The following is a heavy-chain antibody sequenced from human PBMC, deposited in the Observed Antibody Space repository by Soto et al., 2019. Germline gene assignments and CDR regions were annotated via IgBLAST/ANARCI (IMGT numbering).Heavy chain of an antibody. CDR1: GGTFSSYA. CDR2: IIPIFGTA. J-gene: IGHJ6*02. D-gene: IGHD2-2*01. Sequence: SVKVSCKASGGTFSSYAISWVRQAPGQGLEWMGGIIPIFGTANYAQKFQGRVTITADESTSTAYVELSSLRSEDTAVYYCARKDIVVVPAAKGYYYYGMDVWGQGTTVTVSS. CDR3: ARKDIVVVPAAKGYYYYGMDV. V-gene: IGHV1-69*13.